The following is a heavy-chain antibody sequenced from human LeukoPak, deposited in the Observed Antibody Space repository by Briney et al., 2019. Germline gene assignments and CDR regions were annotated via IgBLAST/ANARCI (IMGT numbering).Heavy chain of an antibody. D-gene: IGHD2-15*01. Sequence: GGSLRLSCSASGFTFSSYAMHWVRQAPGKGLEYVSAISSNGGSTYYADSVQGRFTISRDNSKSTLCLQMNSLRAEDTAVYYCAKQLGYCSDGSCYFPYWGQGTLVTVSS. J-gene: IGHJ4*02. CDR2: ISSNGGST. CDR1: GFTFSSYA. CDR3: AKQLGYCSDGSCYFPY. V-gene: IGHV3-64*04.